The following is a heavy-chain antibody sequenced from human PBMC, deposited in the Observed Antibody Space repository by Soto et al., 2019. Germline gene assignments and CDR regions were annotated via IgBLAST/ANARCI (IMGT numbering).Heavy chain of an antibody. CDR3: ARDYGDYDFGLYGMDV. CDR1: GGSISSYY. D-gene: IGHD4-17*01. CDR2: IYYSGST. V-gene: IGHV4-59*01. Sequence: SETLSLTCTVSGGSISSYYWSWIRQPPGRGLEWIGYIYYSGSTNYNPSLKSRVTISVDTSKNQFSLKLSSVTAADTAVYYCARDYGDYDFGLYGMDVWGQGTTVTVSS. J-gene: IGHJ6*02.